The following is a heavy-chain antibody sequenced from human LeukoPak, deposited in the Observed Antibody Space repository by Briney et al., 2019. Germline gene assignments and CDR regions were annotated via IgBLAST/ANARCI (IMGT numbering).Heavy chain of an antibody. CDR2: ISGSGGST. CDR1: GFIFSSYA. D-gene: IGHD5-12*01. J-gene: IGHJ4*02. CDR3: AKDRGPYSGYDSFFDF. Sequence: GGPLRLSCAASGFIFSSYAMSWVRQAPGKGLEWVSGISGSGGSTYYSDSVKGRFTISRDNSKNTLFLQMNSLRAEDTAVYYCAKDRGPYSGYDSFFDFWGQGTLVTVSS. V-gene: IGHV3-23*01.